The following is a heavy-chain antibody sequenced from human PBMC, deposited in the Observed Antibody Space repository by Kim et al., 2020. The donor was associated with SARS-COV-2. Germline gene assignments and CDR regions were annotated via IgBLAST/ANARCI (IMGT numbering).Heavy chain of an antibody. CDR2: IYHSGTT. CDR3: ARSIPGYSSSWYGRGYFDY. V-gene: IGHV4-31*03. J-gene: IGHJ4*02. Sequence: SETLSLTCTVSGGSISSGGYYWSWIRQQPVKGLEWIGYIYHSGTTYYNPSLKSRVTISVDTSKNQFSLKLSSVTAADTAVYYCARSIPGYSSSWYGRGYFDYWGQGTLVTVSS. CDR1: GGSISSGGYY. D-gene: IGHD6-13*01.